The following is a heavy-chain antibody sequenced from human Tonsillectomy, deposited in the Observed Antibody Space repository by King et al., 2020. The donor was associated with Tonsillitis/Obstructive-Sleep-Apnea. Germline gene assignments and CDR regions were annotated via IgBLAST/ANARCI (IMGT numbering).Heavy chain of an antibody. CDR2: IDPTDSYT. V-gene: IGHV5-10-1*03. CDR1: GYSFTSYW. Sequence: DVQLVESGAEVKKPGESLRISCKGSGYSFTSYWISWVRQMPGKGLEWMGRIDPTDSYTNYSPSFQGHVTISADKSINTAYLQWSSLKASDTAMYYCARPSCEEECWDYILDVWGQGTTVTVSS. CDR3: ARPSCEEECWDYILDV. D-gene: IGHD4-11*01. J-gene: IGHJ6*02.